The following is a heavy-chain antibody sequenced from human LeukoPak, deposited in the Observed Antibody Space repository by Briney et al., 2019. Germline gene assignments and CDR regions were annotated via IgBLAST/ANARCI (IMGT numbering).Heavy chain of an antibody. CDR2: INHSGST. D-gene: IGHD2-2*01. Sequence: GSLRLSCAASGFTFSSYAMLWVRQPPGKGLEWIGEINHSGSTNYNPSLKSRVTISVDTSKNQFSLNLSSVTAADTAVYYCARGYCSSTSCLRAAVDVWGQGTTVTVSS. CDR1: GFTFSSYA. V-gene: IGHV4-34*01. CDR3: ARGYCSSTSCLRAAVDV. J-gene: IGHJ6*02.